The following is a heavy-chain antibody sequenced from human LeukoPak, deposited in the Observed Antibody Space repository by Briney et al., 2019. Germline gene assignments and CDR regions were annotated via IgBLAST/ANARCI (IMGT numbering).Heavy chain of an antibody. CDR3: ARGGLVVPADSFDP. J-gene: IGHJ5*02. CDR2: INPNSGGT. V-gene: IGHV1-2*02. CDR1: GYTFTGYY. D-gene: IGHD2-2*01. Sequence: ASVKVSCKASGYTFTGYYMHWVRQAPGQGLEWMGWINPNSGGTNYAQKFQGRVTMTRDTSISTACMELSRLRSDDTAVYYCARGGLVVPADSFDPWGQGTLVTVSS.